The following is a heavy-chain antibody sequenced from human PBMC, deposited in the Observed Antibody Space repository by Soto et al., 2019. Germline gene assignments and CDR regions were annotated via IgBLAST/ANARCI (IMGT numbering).Heavy chain of an antibody. CDR2: IIPIFGTA. D-gene: IGHD3-22*01. CDR3: ARDPRRVTYYYDSSGYYLDY. V-gene: IGHV1-69*13. Sequence: VKVSCKASGGTFSSYAISWVRQAPGQGLEWMGGIIPIFGTANYAQKFQGRVTITADESTSTAYMELSSLRSEDTAVYYCARDPRRVTYYYDSSGYYLDYWGQGTLVTVSS. J-gene: IGHJ4*02. CDR1: GGTFSSYA.